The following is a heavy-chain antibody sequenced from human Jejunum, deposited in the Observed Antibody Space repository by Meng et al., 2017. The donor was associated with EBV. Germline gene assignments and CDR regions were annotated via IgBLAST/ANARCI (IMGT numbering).Heavy chain of an antibody. V-gene: IGHV4-34*02. CDR3: ARRTGDYVVGY. CDR2: VHFSGIT. Sequence: QVQLQQWGAGLLGPTETLSLTCAGYGGSFSGYYWSWVRQPPGRGLEYIGEVHFSGITNYTPSLKSRVTMSVDASKNQFSLRLTSVTAADTAVYYCARRTGDYVVGYWGQGTLVTVSS. CDR1: GGSFSGYY. D-gene: IGHD2-8*02. J-gene: IGHJ4*02.